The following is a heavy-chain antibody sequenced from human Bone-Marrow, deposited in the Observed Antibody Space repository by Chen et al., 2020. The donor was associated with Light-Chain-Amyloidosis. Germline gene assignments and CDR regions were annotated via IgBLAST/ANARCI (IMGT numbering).Heavy chain of an antibody. CDR2: INPDGTRV. D-gene: IGHD5-12*01. J-gene: IGHJ4*02. Sequence: DVQLLESGGGLVQPGGSLRLSCAASGFTFRTSWMHWVRQAPGKGLVWVSRINPDGTRVDYADSVRGRFTISRDDAKSTVYLQMNSLRAEDTAVYYCSREFTGYDEYWGQGTLVTVSS. V-gene: IGHV3-74*01. CDR3: SREFTGYDEY. CDR1: GFTFRTSW.